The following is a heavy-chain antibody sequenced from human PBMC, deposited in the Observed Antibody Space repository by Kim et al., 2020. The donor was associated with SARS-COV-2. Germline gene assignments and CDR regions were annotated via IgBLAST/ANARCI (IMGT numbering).Heavy chain of an antibody. CDR3: ARDLVRVSGHNTMIVVVTKGLDAFDI. Sequence: ASVKVSCKASGYTFTSYYMHWVRQAPGQGLEWMGIINPSGGSTSYAQKFQGRVTMTRDTSTSTVYMELSSLRSEDTAVYYCARDLVRVSGHNTMIVVVTKGLDAFDIWGQGTMVTVSS. V-gene: IGHV1-46*01. J-gene: IGHJ3*02. CDR2: INPSGGST. D-gene: IGHD3-22*01. CDR1: GYTFTSYY.